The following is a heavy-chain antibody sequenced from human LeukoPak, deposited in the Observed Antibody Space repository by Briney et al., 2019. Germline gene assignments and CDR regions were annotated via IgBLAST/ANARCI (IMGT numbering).Heavy chain of an antibody. CDR1: GYTFTSYY. V-gene: IGHV1-46*01. CDR2: INPSGGST. D-gene: IGHD1-26*01. Sequence: ASVKVSCKASGYTFTSYYMHWVRQAPGQGLEWVGIINPSGGSTSYAQKFQGRVTMTRDTSTSTVYMELSSLRSEDTAVYYCARDRRRSGSPLGAFDIWGQGTMVTVSS. CDR3: ARDRRRSGSPLGAFDI. J-gene: IGHJ3*02.